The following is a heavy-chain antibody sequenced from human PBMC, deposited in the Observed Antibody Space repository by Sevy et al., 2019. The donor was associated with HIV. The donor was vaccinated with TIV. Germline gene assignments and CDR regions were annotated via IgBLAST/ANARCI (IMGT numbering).Heavy chain of an antibody. J-gene: IGHJ4*02. V-gene: IGHV1-2*06. Sequence: ASMKVSCRASGYSFTAYFLHWVRQAPGQGLEWMGRISPNSGGTVYAQNFQGRVTMTRDTSGTTAYMEVTRLKSDDTALYYCARASGPTVGAYFDYWGQGTLVTVSS. CDR3: ARASGPTVGAYFDY. CDR1: GYSFTAYF. CDR2: ISPNSGGT. D-gene: IGHD3-10*01.